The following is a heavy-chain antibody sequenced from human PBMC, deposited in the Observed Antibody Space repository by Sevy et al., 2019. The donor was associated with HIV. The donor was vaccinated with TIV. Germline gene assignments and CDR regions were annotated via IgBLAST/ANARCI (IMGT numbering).Heavy chain of an antibody. CDR2: INSDGSST. V-gene: IGHV3-74*01. D-gene: IGHD2-2*01. J-gene: IGHJ6*03. CDR3: ARDQYQLLLAIPYYYYYMDV. CDR1: GFTFSSYW. Sequence: GGSLRLSCAASGFTFSSYWMHWVRQAPGKGLVWVSRINSDGSSTSYADSVKGRFTISRDNAKNTLYLQMNSLRAEDTAVYYCARDQYQLLLAIPYYYYYMDVWGKGTTVTVSS.